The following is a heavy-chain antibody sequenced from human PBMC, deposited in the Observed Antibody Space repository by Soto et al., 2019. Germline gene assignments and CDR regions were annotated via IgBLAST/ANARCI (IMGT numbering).Heavy chain of an antibody. CDR2: IYYGGNS. D-gene: IGHD3-10*01. CDR1: GDSISSGDHY. J-gene: IGHJ6*02. CDR3: ARVRYDYGSGSYAMDV. Sequence: QVQLQESGPGLVKPSQTLSLTCTVSGDSISSGDHYWSWIRQHPGKDLEWIGFIYYGGNSYYKPPLTSRLTISVDTSNNRFSLRLSYVTAADTAVYYCARVRYDYGSGSYAMDVWGRGTTVTVSS. V-gene: IGHV4-31*03.